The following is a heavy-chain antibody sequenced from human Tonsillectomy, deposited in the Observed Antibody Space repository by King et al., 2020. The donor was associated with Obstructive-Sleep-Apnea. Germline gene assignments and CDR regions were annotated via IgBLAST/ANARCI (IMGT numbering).Heavy chain of an antibody. V-gene: IGHV3-48*04. CDR2: ISSSSSSI. J-gene: IGHJ4*01. Sequence: VQLVESGGGLVQPGGSLRLSCAASGFTFSGYSMNWVRQAPGKGLEWVSYISSSSSSIYYADSVKGRFTISRDNAKNSLYLQMNSLRAEDTAVYYCARGRRIVGEPFDYWGHGTLVTVSS. CDR3: ARGRRIVGEPFDY. D-gene: IGHD1-26*01. CDR1: GFTFSGYS.